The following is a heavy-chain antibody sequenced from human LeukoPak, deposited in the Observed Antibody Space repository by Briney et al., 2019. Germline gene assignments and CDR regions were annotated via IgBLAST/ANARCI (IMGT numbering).Heavy chain of an antibody. D-gene: IGHD3-16*01. Sequence: PSGTLSLTCGVSGGSITNTNYWTWVRQPPGKGLEWIGEVNLQGSTNYNPSLMGRVAIAVDMSENHISLQLTSVTAADTAVYYCARLDSIHLITYWGQGTLVTVSS. J-gene: IGHJ4*02. CDR2: VNLQGST. V-gene: IGHV4-4*02. CDR1: GGSITNTNY. CDR3: ARLDSIHLITY.